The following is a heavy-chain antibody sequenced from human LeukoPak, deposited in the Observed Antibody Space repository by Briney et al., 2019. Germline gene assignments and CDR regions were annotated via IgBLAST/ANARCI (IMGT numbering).Heavy chain of an antibody. CDR1: GFTFVDYA. D-gene: IGHD6-13*01. CDR3: AKDLSWYWDYYYGMDV. V-gene: IGHV3-9*01. CDR2: ISWNSGSI. Sequence: PGGSLRLSCAASGFTFVDYAMHWVRQAPGKGLEWVSGISWNSGSIGYADSVKGRFTISRNNAKNSLYLQMNSLRAEDTALYYCAKDLSWYWDYYYGMDVWGQGTTVTVSS. J-gene: IGHJ6*02.